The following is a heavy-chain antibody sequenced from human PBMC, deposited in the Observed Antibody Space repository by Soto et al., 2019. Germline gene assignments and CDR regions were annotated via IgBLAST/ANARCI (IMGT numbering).Heavy chain of an antibody. D-gene: IGHD3-3*01. J-gene: IGHJ4*02. CDR2: ISDSGGST. CDR3: AKGVGDNHSPLDF. CDR1: GFTFSSYA. Sequence: PGGSLRLSCAVSGFTFSSYAMTWVRQAPGKGLEWVSVISDSGGSTYYADSVRGRFTISRDNSRNTLYLQMNSLRAEDTAIYYCAKGVGDNHSPLDFWGQGTLVTVSS. V-gene: IGHV3-23*01.